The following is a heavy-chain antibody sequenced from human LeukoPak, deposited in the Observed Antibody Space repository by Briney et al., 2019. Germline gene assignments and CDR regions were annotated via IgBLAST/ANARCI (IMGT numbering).Heavy chain of an antibody. CDR1: GFTFSSYW. V-gene: IGHV3-7*05. CDR2: IKQDGSEK. CDR3: ARSIAANTNWFDP. Sequence: GGSLRLSCAASGFTFSSYWMTWVRQAPGKGLEWVANIKQDGSEKYYVDSVKGRFTISRDNAKNSLYLQMNSLRAEDTAVNYCARSIAANTNWFDPWGQGTLVTVSS. J-gene: IGHJ5*02. D-gene: IGHD2-15*01.